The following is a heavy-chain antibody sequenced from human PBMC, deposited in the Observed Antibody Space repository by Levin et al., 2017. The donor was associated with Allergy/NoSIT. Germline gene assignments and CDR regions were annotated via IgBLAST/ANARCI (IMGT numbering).Heavy chain of an antibody. D-gene: IGHD5-18*01. J-gene: IGHJ4*02. CDR1: GFTFSSYS. V-gene: IGHV3-21*01. CDR3: ARVKDTAMVGIGYFDC. Sequence: GGSLRLSCAASGFTFSSYSMNWVRQAPGKGLEWVSSISSSSSYIYYADSVKGRFTISRDNAKNSLYLQMNSLRAEDTAVYYCARVKDTAMVGIGYFDCWGQGTLVTVSS. CDR2: ISSSSSYI.